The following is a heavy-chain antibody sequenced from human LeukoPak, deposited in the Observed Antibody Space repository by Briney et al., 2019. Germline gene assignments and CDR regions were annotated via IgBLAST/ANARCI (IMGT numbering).Heavy chain of an antibody. Sequence: PGGSLRLSCAASGFTFSGSAMSWVRQAPGEGLEWVSLISYSGANSYYTDSVRGRFTISRDNSKDTLFLQMNSLRAEDTAVYYCANREYHLPALYWGQGTLVTVSS. CDR2: ISYSGANS. J-gene: IGHJ4*02. CDR1: GFTFSGSA. CDR3: ANREYHLPALY. D-gene: IGHD2-2*01. V-gene: IGHV3-23*01.